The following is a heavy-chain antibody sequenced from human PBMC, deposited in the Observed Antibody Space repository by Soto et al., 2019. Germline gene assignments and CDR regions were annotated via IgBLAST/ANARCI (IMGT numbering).Heavy chain of an antibody. V-gene: IGHV3-30*18. CDR2: ISYDGSNK. D-gene: IGHD6-6*01. CDR1: GFTFSSYG. J-gene: IGHJ4*02. CDR3: AKDLGSSSLHSDY. Sequence: GGSLRLSCAASGFTFSSYGMHWVRQAPGKGLEWVAVISYDGSNKYYADSVKGRFTISRDNSKNTLYLQMNSLRAEDTAVYYCAKDLGSSSLHSDYWGQGTLVTVSS.